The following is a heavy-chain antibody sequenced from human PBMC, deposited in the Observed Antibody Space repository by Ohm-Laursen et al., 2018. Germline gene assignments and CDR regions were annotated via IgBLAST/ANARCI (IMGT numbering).Heavy chain of an antibody. J-gene: IGHJ4*02. CDR3: AGVLRFLELDY. V-gene: IGHV3-48*03. CDR1: GFTFSSYE. CDR2: ISSSGSTI. D-gene: IGHD3-3*01. Sequence: SLRLSCSASGFTFSSYEMNWVRQAPGKGLEWVSYISSSGSTIYYAGSVKGRFTISRDNAKNSLYLQMNSLRAEDTAVYYCAGVLRFLELDYWGQGTLVTVSS.